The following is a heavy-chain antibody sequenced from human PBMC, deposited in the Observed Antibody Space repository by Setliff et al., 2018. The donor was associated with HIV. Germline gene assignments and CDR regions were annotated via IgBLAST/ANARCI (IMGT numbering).Heavy chain of an antibody. V-gene: IGHV4-61*02. Sequence: SETLSLTCTVSGGSISSGNYYWTYIRQPAGKGLEWIGRIDISGSANYNPSLKSRVTISIDTSKNQFSLNLTSVTAADTAVYYCARLGEHDTGDLDVWGKGTTVTVSS. CDR1: GGSISSGNYY. J-gene: IGHJ6*04. CDR2: IDISGSA. CDR3: ARLGEHDTGDLDV. D-gene: IGHD1-1*01.